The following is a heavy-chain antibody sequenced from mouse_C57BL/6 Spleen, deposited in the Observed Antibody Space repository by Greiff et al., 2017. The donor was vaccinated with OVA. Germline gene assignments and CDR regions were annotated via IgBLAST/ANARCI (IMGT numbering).Heavy chain of an antibody. CDR3: ATDNGNYAMDY. CDR1: GYAFSSSW. CDR2: IYPGDGDT. J-gene: IGHJ4*01. Sequence: VQLQQSGPELVKPGASVKISCKASGYAFSSSWMNWVKQRPGKGLEWIGRIYPGDGDTNYNGKFKGKATLTADKSSSTAYMQLSSLTSEDSAVYFCATDNGNYAMDYWGQGTSVTVSS. D-gene: IGHD2-1*01. V-gene: IGHV1-82*01.